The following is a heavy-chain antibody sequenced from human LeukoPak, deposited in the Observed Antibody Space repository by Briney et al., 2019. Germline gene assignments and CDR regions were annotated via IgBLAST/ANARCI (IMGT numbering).Heavy chain of an antibody. CDR2: IYYSGST. D-gene: IGHD3-22*01. J-gene: IGHJ1*01. V-gene: IGHV4-61*08. CDR1: GGSISSGGYS. CDR3: ARHYYYDSSGYPYTFQH. Sequence: SETLSLTCAVSGGSISSGGYSWSWIRQPPGKGLEWIGYIYYSGSTNYNPSLKSRVTISVDTSKNQFSLKLSSVTAADTAVYYCARHYYYDSSGYPYTFQHWGQGTLVTVSS.